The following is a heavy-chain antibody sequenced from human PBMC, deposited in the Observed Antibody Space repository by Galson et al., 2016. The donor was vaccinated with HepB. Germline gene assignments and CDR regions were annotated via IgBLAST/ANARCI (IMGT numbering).Heavy chain of an antibody. CDR2: INAGNGNT. D-gene: IGHD5-12*01. Sequence: SVKVSCKASGYTFTSYAMHWVRQAPGQRLEWMGWINAGNGNTKYSQKFQGRVTITRDTSASIAYMELSSLRSEDTAVYYCATQSGYDSFFDYWGQGTLVTVSS. V-gene: IGHV1-3*01. CDR3: ATQSGYDSFFDY. J-gene: IGHJ4*02. CDR1: GYTFTSYA.